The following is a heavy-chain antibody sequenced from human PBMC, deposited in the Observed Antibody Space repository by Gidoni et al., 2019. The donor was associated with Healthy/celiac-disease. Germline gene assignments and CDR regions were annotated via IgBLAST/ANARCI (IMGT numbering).Heavy chain of an antibody. D-gene: IGHD2-8*01. Sequence: QVQLVQSGAEVKKPGYAVKVSCKAAGGTFSSYAISWVRQAPGQGLEWMGGIIPIFGTANYAQTFQGRVTITADESTSTPYMELSSLRSEDTAVYYCARADCTNGVCYTLRLDVWGKGTTVTVSS. CDR1: GGTFSSYA. CDR3: ARADCTNGVCYTLRLDV. V-gene: IGHV1-69*01. CDR2: IIPIFGTA. J-gene: IGHJ6*04.